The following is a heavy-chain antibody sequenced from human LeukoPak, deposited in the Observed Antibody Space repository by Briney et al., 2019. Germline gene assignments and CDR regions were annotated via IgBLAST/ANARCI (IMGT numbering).Heavy chain of an antibody. J-gene: IGHJ5*02. V-gene: IGHV4-4*07. D-gene: IGHD3-16*01. CDR2: IYTSGST. CDR1: GGSISSYY. Sequence: SETLSLTCTVSGGSISSYYWSWIRQPAGKGLEWIGRIYTSGSTNYNPSLKSRVTMSVDTSKNQFSLKLSSVTAADTAVYYCARLHRPVGGGDWFDPWGQGTLVTVSS. CDR3: ARLHRPVGGGDWFDP.